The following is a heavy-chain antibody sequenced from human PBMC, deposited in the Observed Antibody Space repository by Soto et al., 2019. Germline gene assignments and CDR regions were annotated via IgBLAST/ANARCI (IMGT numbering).Heavy chain of an antibody. CDR2: INRSGST. CDR1: GGSFNGYY. V-gene: IGHV4-34*01. CDR3: ASDWLRGQLATKDAFDS. J-gene: IGHJ3*02. D-gene: IGHD6-6*01. Sequence: QVQLQQWGAGLLKPSETLSLTCAVYGGSFNGYYWSWIRQPPGKGLEWIGKINRSGSTNYNPSLKSRGTISVDTCKNQFSLKLGSVTAADKAVYYCASDWLRGQLATKDAFDSWGQGTMVTVSS.